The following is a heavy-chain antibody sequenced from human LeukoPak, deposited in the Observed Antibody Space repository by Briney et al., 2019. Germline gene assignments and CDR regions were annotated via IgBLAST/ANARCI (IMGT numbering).Heavy chain of an antibody. CDR2: INPNSGGT. J-gene: IGHJ4*02. CDR3: ARAGYGDSNFQFLN. V-gene: IGHV1-2*02. CDR1: GYTFTGYY. Sequence: ASVKVSCKASGYTFTGYYMHWVRQAPGQGLEWMGWINPNSGGTNYAQKFQGRVTMTWDTSISTAYMELSSLRSDDTAVYYCARAGYGDSNFQFLNWGQGTLVTVSS. D-gene: IGHD4-17*01.